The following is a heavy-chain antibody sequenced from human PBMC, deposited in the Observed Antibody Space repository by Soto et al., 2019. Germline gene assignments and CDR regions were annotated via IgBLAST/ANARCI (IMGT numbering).Heavy chain of an antibody. D-gene: IGHD1-1*01. J-gene: IGHJ3*02. CDR3: ARVRSNSGAFDI. CDR1: GGSISSYY. V-gene: IGHV4-4*07. CDR2: IYTSGST. Sequence: SETLSLTCTVSGGSISSYYWSWIRQPAGKGLEWIGRIYTSGSTNYNPSLKSRVTMSVDTSKNQFSLKLSSVTAADTAVYDCARVRSNSGAFDIWGQGTMVTVSS.